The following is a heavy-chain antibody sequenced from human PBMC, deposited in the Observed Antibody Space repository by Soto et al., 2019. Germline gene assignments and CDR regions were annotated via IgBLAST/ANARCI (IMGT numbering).Heavy chain of an antibody. V-gene: IGHV4-4*02. CDR1: GGSISSSNW. Sequence: QVQLQESGPGLVKPSGTPSLTCAVSGGSISSSNWWRWVSQPPGKGLERIGEVYHGGSPNHHPSLTSRVTMSVEKSKNQFSLELSSVTAADTAVYYCARGPFDYGDYVYFQHWGQGTLVTVSS. D-gene: IGHD4-17*01. CDR3: ARGPFDYGDYVYFQH. J-gene: IGHJ1*01. CDR2: VYHGGSP.